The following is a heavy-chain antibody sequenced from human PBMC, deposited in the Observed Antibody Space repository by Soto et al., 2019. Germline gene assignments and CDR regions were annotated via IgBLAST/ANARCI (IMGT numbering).Heavy chain of an antibody. D-gene: IGHD2-2*02. CDR2: LSYDGRIK. V-gene: IGHV3-30*04. CDR3: ARDGLDCSSTSCYIGIGRGYYYYYGMDV. Sequence: QPGGSLRLSGAASGFTFSSYAMHWVRQAPGKGLGRVAALSYDGRIKYYADSGRGRFTISRDNCKNTLCLQRNGLRAEDTAVYYCARDGLDCSSTSCYIGIGRGYYYYYGMDVWGQGTTVTVSS. CDR1: GFTFSSYA. J-gene: IGHJ6*02.